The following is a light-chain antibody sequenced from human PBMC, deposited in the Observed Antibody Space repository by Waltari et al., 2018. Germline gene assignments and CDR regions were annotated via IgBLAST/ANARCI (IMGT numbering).Light chain of an antibody. J-gene: IGLJ3*02. CDR3: SSFTTRNTWV. V-gene: IGLV2-14*03. CDR1: SSDIGYYNY. CDR2: DVS. Sequence: QSALTQPASVSGSPGQSITISCTGTSSDIGYYNYVSWYQHHPGTAPTLMIYDVSNRPSGVSKRSSGPKSGDTASLTISGLQAEDEAEYYCSSFTTRNTWVFGGGTKLTVL.